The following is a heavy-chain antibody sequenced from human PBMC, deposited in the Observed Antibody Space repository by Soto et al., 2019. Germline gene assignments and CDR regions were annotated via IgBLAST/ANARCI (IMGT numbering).Heavy chain of an antibody. Sequence: EVQLLESGGGLIKPGGPLRLSCAASGFAFSRSAMAWVRQAPEKGLEWVSSISEGGGTTFYAGSVEGRFTISRDNSKNTLYLQMNSVRADDTAVYYCAKGGYRHAYDWGRGTLVTVSS. CDR1: GFAFSRSA. CDR2: ISEGGGTT. D-gene: IGHD3-16*01. J-gene: IGHJ4*02. CDR3: AKGGYRHAYD. V-gene: IGHV3-23*01.